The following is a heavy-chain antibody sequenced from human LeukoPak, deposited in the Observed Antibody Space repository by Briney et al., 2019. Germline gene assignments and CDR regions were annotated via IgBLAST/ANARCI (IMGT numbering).Heavy chain of an antibody. CDR3: ARDLGRAYYYDSSGYYHFDY. V-gene: IGHV1-46*01. CDR2: INPSGGST. CDR1: GYTFTSYY. J-gene: IGHJ4*02. D-gene: IGHD3-22*01. Sequence: GASVKVSCKASGYTFTSYYMHWVRQAPGQGLEWMGIINPSGGSTIYAQKFQGRVTMTRDTSTSTVYMELSSLRSEDTAVYYCARDLGRAYYYDSSGYYHFDYWGQGTLVTVSS.